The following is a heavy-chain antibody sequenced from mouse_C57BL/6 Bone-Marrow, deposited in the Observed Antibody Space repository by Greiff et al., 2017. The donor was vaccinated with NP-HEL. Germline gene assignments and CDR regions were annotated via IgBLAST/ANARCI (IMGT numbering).Heavy chain of an antibody. CDR2: IYPGSGNT. CDR1: GYTFTDYY. D-gene: IGHD1-1*01. Sequence: QVQLQQSGAELVRPGASVKLSCKASGYTFTDYYINWVKQRPGQGLEWIARIYPGSGNTYYNEKFKGKATLTAEQSSITAYMQLSSLTSEDSAVYFCASDYGSGYYFDYWGQGTTLTVSS. J-gene: IGHJ2*01. CDR3: ASDYGSGYYFDY. V-gene: IGHV1-76*01.